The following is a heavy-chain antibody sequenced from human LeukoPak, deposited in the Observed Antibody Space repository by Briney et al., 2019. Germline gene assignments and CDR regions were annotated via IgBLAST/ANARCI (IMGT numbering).Heavy chain of an antibody. V-gene: IGHV4-34*01. Sequence: SETLSLTCAVYGGSFSGYYWSWIRQPPGKGLEWIGEINHSGSTNYNPSLKSRVTISVDTSKNQFSLKLSSVTAADTAVYYCARRLRFLEWLLYDWYFDLWGRGTLVTVSS. D-gene: IGHD3-3*01. CDR2: INHSGST. CDR1: GGSFSGYY. J-gene: IGHJ2*01. CDR3: ARRLRFLEWLLYDWYFDL.